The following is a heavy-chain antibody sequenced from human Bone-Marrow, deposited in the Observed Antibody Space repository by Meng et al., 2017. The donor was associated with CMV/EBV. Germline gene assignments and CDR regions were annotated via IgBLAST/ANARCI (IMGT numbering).Heavy chain of an antibody. CDR3: ARADIVVVPVAKEGSLGD. V-gene: IGHV1-46*01. CDR2: INPSSGIT. Sequence: ASVKVSCKASEYTFTSYYVHWVRQAPGQGLQWMGIINPSSGITNYAQKFQGRITMTRDTYTSTLHMELSSLRSEDTAVYYCARADIVVVPVAKEGSLGDWGQGTLVTVSS. J-gene: IGHJ4*02. D-gene: IGHD2-2*01. CDR1: EYTFTSYY.